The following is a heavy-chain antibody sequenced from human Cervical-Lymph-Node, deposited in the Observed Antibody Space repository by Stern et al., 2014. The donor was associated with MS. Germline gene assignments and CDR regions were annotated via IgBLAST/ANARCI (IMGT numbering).Heavy chain of an antibody. D-gene: IGHD1-26*01. V-gene: IGHV1-18*01. CDR1: GYTFSSYA. Sequence: VQLVESGAEVKKPGASVKVSCKASGYTFSSYAITWVRQAPGQGLEWMGWINGYNGNTNFAQKFQGRVTMTTDTSTSTAYMELRSLTSDDTAVYYCARVWVVGEIYNWFAPWGQGTLVTVSS. CDR2: INGYNGNT. CDR3: ARVWVVGEIYNWFAP. J-gene: IGHJ5*02.